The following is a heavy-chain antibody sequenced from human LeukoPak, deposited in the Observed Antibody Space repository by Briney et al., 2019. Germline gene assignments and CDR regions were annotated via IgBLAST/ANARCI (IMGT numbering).Heavy chain of an antibody. CDR2: IKSKTDGGTT. CDR1: GFTFSSHA. D-gene: IGHD6-19*01. CDR3: TTDSPYKVAGY. V-gene: IGHV3-15*07. J-gene: IGHJ4*02. Sequence: PGGSLRLSCAVSGFTFSSHAMNWVRQAPGKGLEWVGRIKSKTDGGTTDYAAPVKGRFTISRDDSKNTLYLQMNSLKTEDTAVYYCTTDSPYKVAGYWGQGTLVTVSS.